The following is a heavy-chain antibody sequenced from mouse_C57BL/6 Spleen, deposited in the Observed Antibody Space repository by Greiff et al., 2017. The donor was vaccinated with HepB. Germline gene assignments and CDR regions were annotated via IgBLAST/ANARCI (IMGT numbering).Heavy chain of an antibody. V-gene: IGHV1-9*01. CDR2: ILPGSGST. J-gene: IGHJ4*01. D-gene: IGHD2-1*01. CDR3: ARGIYYGNYVHYYAMDY. Sequence: VQVVESGAELMKPGASVKLSCKATGYTFTGYWIEWVKQRPGHGLEWIGEILPGSGSTNYNEKFKGKATFTADTSSNTAYMQLSSLTTEDSAIYYCARGIYYGNYVHYYAMDYWGQGTSVTVSS. CDR1: GYTFTGYW.